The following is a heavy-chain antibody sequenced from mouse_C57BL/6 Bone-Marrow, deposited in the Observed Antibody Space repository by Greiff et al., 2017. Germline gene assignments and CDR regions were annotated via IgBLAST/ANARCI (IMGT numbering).Heavy chain of an antibody. V-gene: IGHV5-6*01. CDR1: GFTFSSYG. CDR3: ARRGSTMVTNYYAMDY. Sequence: EVQVVESGGDLVKPGGSLKLSCAASGFTFSSYGMSWVRQTPDKRLEWVATISSGGSYTYYPDSVKGRFTISRDNAKNTLYLQMSSLKSEDTAMYYCARRGSTMVTNYYAMDYWGQGTSVTVSS. CDR2: ISSGGSYT. D-gene: IGHD2-2*01. J-gene: IGHJ4*01.